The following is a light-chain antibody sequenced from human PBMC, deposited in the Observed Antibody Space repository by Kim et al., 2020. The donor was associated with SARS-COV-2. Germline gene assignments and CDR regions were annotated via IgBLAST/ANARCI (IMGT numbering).Light chain of an antibody. J-gene: IGKJ2*01. CDR2: GAS. V-gene: IGKV3-20*01. Sequence: EIVLTQSPGTLSLAPGERASLSCRASQSVTSNYLAWYQQKPGQAPRLLIYGASSRAAGIPERFSGIGSGTDFTLTISGLEPEDFAVFYCQQYGTSPITFGQGTQAGDQ. CDR3: QQYGTSPIT. CDR1: QSVTSNY.